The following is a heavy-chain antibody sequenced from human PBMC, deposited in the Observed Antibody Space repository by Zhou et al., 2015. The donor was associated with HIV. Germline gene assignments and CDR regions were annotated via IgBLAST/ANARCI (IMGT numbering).Heavy chain of an antibody. J-gene: IGHJ4*02. Sequence: QVQLVQSGAEVKKPGSSVKVSCKSSGYTFSTYPISWVRQAPGHGLEWMGGILPIVGSSTYAQSLQGRATITADESTSTVYMQLSSLTSDDTAVYYCAREGRYYYDSSGYYDGLDYWGQGTLVTVSS. CDR3: AREGRYYYDSSGYYDGLDY. CDR1: GYTFSTYP. D-gene: IGHD3-22*01. CDR2: ILPIVGSS. V-gene: IGHV1-69*01.